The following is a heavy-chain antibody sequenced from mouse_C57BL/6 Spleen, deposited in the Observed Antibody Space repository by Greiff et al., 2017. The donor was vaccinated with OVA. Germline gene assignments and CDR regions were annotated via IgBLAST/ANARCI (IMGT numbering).Heavy chain of an antibody. Sequence: VQLQQSGPGLVKPSQSLSLTCSVTGYSITSGYYWNWIRQFPGNKLEWMGYISYDGSNNYNPSLKNRISITRDTSKNQFFLKLNSVTTEDTATYYCASFIDWGQGTTLTVSS. J-gene: IGHJ2*01. CDR1: GYSITSGYY. V-gene: IGHV3-6*01. CDR2: ISYDGSN. CDR3: ASFID. D-gene: IGHD1-1*01.